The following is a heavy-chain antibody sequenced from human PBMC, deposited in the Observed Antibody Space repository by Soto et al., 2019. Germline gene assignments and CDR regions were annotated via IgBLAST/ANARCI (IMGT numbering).Heavy chain of an antibody. J-gene: IGHJ4*02. CDR1: GYTFSSYA. CDR2: INAGNGNT. V-gene: IGHV1-3*01. D-gene: IGHD3-3*01. CDR3: ARVLGVAKGDY. Sequence: ASVKVSCKAAGYTFSSYAVHWVRQAPGQRLEWMGWINAGNGNTKYSQKFQGRVTITRDTSASTAYMELSSLRSQDTAVYYCARVLGVAKGDYSGQGTLVTVSS.